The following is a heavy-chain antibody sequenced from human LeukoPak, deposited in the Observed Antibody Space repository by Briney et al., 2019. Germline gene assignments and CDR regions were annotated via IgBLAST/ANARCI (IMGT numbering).Heavy chain of an antibody. CDR2: ISGSGAST. Sequence: GGSLRLSCAASGFTFSSHAMSWVRQAPGKGLEWVSTISGSGASTYYSESVKGRFTISRDNFKSILYLQMNNLRDEDSAIYYCAKDACVGDCNYHFDYWGQGTLVTVSS. J-gene: IGHJ4*02. V-gene: IGHV3-23*01. CDR3: AKDACVGDCNYHFDY. CDR1: GFTFSSHA. D-gene: IGHD2-21*02.